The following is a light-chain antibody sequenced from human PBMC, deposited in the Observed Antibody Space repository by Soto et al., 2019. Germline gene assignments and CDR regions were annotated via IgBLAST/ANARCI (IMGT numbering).Light chain of an antibody. V-gene: IGKV1-39*01. Sequence: EIQMSQARASRSRSVADRVNITCRASQSISSYLNWYQQKPGKAPKLLISAASSLQSGVPSRLSGSGSGTDFTLTIRSLQPEDCATYYCQKSYSIPRTCGQGTKVDIK. J-gene: IGKJ1*01. CDR1: QSISSY. CDR3: QKSYSIPRT. CDR2: AAS.